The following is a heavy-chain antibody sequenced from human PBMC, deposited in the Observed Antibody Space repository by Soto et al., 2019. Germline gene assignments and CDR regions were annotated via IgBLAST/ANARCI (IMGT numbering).Heavy chain of an antibody. J-gene: IGHJ6*02. CDR2: INAGNGNT. Sequence: QVQLVQSGAEVKKPGASVKVSCKASGYTFTSYAMHWVRQAPGQRLEWMGWINAGNGNTKYSQKFQGRVTITRDTSASTAYMELSSLRSEDTAVYYCAGGYYDFWSGLDYGMDVWGQGTTVTVSS. CDR3: AGGYYDFWSGLDYGMDV. V-gene: IGHV1-3*01. D-gene: IGHD3-3*01. CDR1: GYTFTSYA.